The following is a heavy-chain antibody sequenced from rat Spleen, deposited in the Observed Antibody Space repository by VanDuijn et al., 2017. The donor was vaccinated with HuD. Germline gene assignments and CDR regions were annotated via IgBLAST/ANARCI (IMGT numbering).Heavy chain of an antibody. J-gene: IGHJ1*01. CDR2: ISSDGSST. CDR1: GFAFNDHF. Sequence: EVQLVESNGGLVQPGRSLKLSCAASGFAFNDHFMAWVRQAPTKGLEGVATISSDGSSTYYRDSVKGRFTISRDNAKNTEYLQMDGMGSGDTATYYCARRPGYNWYFDFWGPGTMVTVSS. CDR3: ARRPGYNWYFDF. D-gene: IGHD1-4*01. V-gene: IGHV5-29*01.